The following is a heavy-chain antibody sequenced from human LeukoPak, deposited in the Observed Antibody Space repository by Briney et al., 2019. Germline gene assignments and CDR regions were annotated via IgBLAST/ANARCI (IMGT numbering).Heavy chain of an antibody. CDR3: AGSSHQRNWFDP. D-gene: IGHD1-26*01. Sequence: ASVKVSCKASGYTFTSDYMNWVRQAPGQGLEWMGIVHSSGGVIKYAQEFQDRLTVTRDTSTSTNYMELSSLRSEDTAVYYCAGSSHQRNWFDPWGQGTLVIVSS. CDR1: GYTFTSDY. J-gene: IGHJ5*02. CDR2: VHSSGGVI. V-gene: IGHV1-46*01.